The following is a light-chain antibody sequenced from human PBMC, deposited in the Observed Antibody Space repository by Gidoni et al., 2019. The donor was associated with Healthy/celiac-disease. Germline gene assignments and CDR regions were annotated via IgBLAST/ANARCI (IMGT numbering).Light chain of an antibody. CDR3: QVWDSSSDHPV. V-gene: IGLV3-21*02. J-gene: IGLJ3*02. CDR1: NIGSNS. CDR2: DDS. Sequence: SYVPTQPPSVSVAPGQTARITCGGHNIGSNSVHWYQQKPAQAPVLIVNDDSERPSGIPERFAGSNSGNTATLTISRVEAGDEADYYCQVWDSSSDHPVFGGGTKLTVL.